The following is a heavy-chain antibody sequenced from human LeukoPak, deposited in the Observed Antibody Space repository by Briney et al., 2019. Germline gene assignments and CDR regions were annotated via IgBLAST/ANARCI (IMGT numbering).Heavy chain of an antibody. CDR1: GFTYSSHW. CDR2: IKEDGSEK. CDR3: ARDGGWGWDY. Sequence: GGSPRLSCAASGFTYSSHWMSWVRQAPGKGLEWVGNIKEDGSEKYYAGSVKGRFTISRDNAKNSLYLQMNSLRVEDTAVYYCARDGGWGWDYWGQGTLVTVSS. D-gene: IGHD6-19*01. J-gene: IGHJ4*02. V-gene: IGHV3-7*01.